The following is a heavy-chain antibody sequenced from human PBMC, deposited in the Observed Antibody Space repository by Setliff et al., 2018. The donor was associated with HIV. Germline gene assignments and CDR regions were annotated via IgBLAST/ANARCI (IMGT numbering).Heavy chain of an antibody. Sequence: GGSLRLSCAASGLSLNIAWMNWVRQVPGKGLVWVSTINPDGSETSYADSVKGRFTISRDNFKNTLYIQMNSLRAEDTAVYYCAKDGGGDYYYYYMDVWGKGTTVTVSS. V-gene: IGHV3-74*01. CDR3: AKDGGGDYYYYYMDV. J-gene: IGHJ6*03. CDR2: INPDGSET. D-gene: IGHD2-15*01. CDR1: GLSLNIAW.